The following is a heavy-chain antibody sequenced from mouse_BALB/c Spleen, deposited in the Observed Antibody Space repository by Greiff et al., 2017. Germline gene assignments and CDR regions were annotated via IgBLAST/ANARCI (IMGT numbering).Heavy chain of an antibody. D-gene: IGHD1-1*01. CDR3: ARETTVVADAMDD. CDR1: GYSITSGYY. J-gene: IGHJ4*01. V-gene: IGHV3-6*02. Sequence: EVQRVESGPGLVKPSQSLSLTCSVTGYSITSGYYWNWIRQFPGNKLEWMGYISYDGSNNYNPSLKNRISITRDTSKNQFFLKLNSVTTEDTATYYCARETTVVADAMDDWGQGTSVTVSS. CDR2: ISYDGSN.